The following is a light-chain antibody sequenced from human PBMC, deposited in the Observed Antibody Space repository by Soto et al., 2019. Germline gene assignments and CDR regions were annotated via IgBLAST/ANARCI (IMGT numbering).Light chain of an antibody. Sequence: EIVLTQSPASVSSSPGERATLSCRASRTVNSQLAWYQQKPGQAPRLLIYDAFNRAAGIPARFSGSETGTDFTLTINHLEPEDSAVYYCQQRWDWPLTFGGGTKVEIK. CDR1: RTVNSQ. J-gene: IGKJ4*01. CDR3: QQRWDWPLT. V-gene: IGKV3-11*01. CDR2: DAF.